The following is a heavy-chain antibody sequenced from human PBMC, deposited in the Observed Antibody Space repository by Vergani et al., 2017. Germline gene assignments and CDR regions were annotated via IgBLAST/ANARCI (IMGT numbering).Heavy chain of an antibody. V-gene: IGHV4-31*11. CDR2: IYYSGST. CDR1: GGSISSGGYY. CDR3: ARDWRQDYDSSGYYLPGAFDI. J-gene: IGHJ3*02. Sequence: QVQLQQWGAGLLKPSETLSLTCAVSGGSISSGGYYWSWIRQHPGKGLEWIGYIYYSGSTYYNPSLKSRVTISVDKSKNQFSLKLSSVTAADTAVYYCARDWRQDYDSSGYYLPGAFDIWGQGTMVTVSS. D-gene: IGHD3-22*01.